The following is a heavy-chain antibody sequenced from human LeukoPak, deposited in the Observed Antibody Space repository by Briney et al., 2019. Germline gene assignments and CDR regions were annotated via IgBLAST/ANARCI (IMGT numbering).Heavy chain of an antibody. CDR2: ISYDGSNK. CDR3: ARDRVGATDYFDY. J-gene: IGHJ4*02. D-gene: IGHD1-26*01. Sequence: GGSLRLSCAASGFTLSSYAMHWVRQAPGKGLEWVAVISYDGSNKYYADPVKGRFTISRDNSKNTLYLQMNSLRAEDTAVYYCARDRVGATDYFDYWGQGTLVTVSS. V-gene: IGHV3-30-3*01. CDR1: GFTLSSYA.